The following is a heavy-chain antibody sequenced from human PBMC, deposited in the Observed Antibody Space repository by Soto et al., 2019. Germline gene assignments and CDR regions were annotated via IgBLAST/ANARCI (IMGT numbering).Heavy chain of an antibody. CDR3: AKQGGKYGIRTFDP. V-gene: IGHV4-59*08. CDR2: IYYSGNT. J-gene: IGHJ5*02. CDR1: GSSMRSDY. Sequence: SATLSLTCPVSGSSMRSDYSSRRRQSPGKGLEWIGYIYYSGNTKYNPSLESRVTISIDASKNQVSLNLRSVTAADTAVYYCAKQGGKYGIRTFDPWGQGTLVTVS. D-gene: IGHD1-1*01.